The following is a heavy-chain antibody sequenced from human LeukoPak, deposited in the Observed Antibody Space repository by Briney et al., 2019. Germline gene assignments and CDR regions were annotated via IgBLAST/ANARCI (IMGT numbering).Heavy chain of an antibody. CDR2: IIPVVGIA. CDR1: GGTFSSSA. Sequence: PVKLSCKAAGGTFSSSAISWVRQAPGQRLGWMGTIIPVVGIANYAQKFQGRVTITADKSTSTAYMELSSLRSEDTAVYYCARDGEMATIYFDYWGQGTLVTVSS. CDR3: ARDGEMATIYFDY. V-gene: IGHV1-69*04. J-gene: IGHJ4*02. D-gene: IGHD5-24*01.